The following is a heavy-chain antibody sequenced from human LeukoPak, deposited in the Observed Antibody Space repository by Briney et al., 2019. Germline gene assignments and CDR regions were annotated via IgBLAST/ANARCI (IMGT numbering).Heavy chain of an antibody. CDR1: GYTFTGYY. V-gene: IGHV1-2*02. D-gene: IGHD2-21*01. CDR2: INPNSGGT. CDR3: ARRIVVGPIDAFDI. Sequence: ASVKVSCKASGYTFTGYYMHWVRQAPGQGLEWMGWINPNSGGTNYAQKFQGRVTTTRDTSISTAYMELSRLRSDDTAVYYCARRIVVGPIDAFDIWGQGTMVTVSS. J-gene: IGHJ3*02.